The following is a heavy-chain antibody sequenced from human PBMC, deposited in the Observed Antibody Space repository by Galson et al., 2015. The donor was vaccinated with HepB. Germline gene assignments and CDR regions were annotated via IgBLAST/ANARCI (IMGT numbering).Heavy chain of an antibody. J-gene: IGHJ3*02. V-gene: IGHV3-21*01. Sequence: SLRLSCAASGFTFSSSSMNWVRQAPGKGLEWVSSISSSSSYIYYADSVKGRFTISRDNAKNALYLQMNSRRAEDTAVYYCARGGSSNGYAAFDIWGKGTMVTASS. CDR3: ARGGSSNGYAAFDI. D-gene: IGHD6-13*01. CDR1: GFTFSSSS. CDR2: ISSSSSYI.